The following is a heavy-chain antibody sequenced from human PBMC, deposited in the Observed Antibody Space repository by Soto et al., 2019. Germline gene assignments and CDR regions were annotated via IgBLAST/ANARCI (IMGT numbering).Heavy chain of an antibody. Sequence: GGSLRLSCAASGFTFSSYAMSWVRQAPGKGLEWVSAISGSGGSTYYADSVKGRFTISRDNSKNTLYLQMNSLRAEDTAVYYCAKDPGYYDSSGYYRFNDYWGQGTLVTVSS. V-gene: IGHV3-23*01. CDR3: AKDPGYYDSSGYYRFNDY. J-gene: IGHJ4*02. CDR2: ISGSGGST. CDR1: GFTFSSYA. D-gene: IGHD3-22*01.